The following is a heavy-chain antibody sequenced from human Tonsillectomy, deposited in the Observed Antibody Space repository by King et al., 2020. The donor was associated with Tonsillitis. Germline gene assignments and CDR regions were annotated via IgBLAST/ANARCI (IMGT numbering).Heavy chain of an antibody. CDR2: IRSSTSYT. Sequence: VQLVESGGGLVKPGGSLRLSCAASGFIFSDYYLNWIRQAPGKGLEWVSYIRSSTSYTNSADSVKGRFTISRDNAKNSLYLQMNSLRAEDTAVYYCASCLVVTGTRGEDGFDIWGQGTMGTGSS. CDR3: ASCLVVTGTRGEDGFDI. V-gene: IGHV3-11*06. J-gene: IGHJ3*02. CDR1: GFIFSDYY. D-gene: IGHD2-21*02.